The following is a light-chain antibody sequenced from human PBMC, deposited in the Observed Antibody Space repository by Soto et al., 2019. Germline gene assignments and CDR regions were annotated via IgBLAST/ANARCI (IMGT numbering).Light chain of an antibody. CDR1: QSIDSKY. CDR2: GAS. J-gene: IGKJ1*01. CDR3: QHYGTSPGT. V-gene: IGKV3-20*01. Sequence: EIVLMQSPGTLSLSPGERATLSCRASQSIDSKYLGWYQQKPGQTPRLLIYGASSRATGIPDRFSGSGSGTDFTLTISRLEPEDFAVYYCQHYGTSPGTFGQGTKVEIK.